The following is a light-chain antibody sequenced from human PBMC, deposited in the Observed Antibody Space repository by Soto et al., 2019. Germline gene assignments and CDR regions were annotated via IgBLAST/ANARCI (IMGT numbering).Light chain of an antibody. CDR1: QSVTSNY. Sequence: EIVLTQSPGTLSLSPGERATLSFRASQSVTSNYLAWYQQKPGQAPGLLIYDTSTRASGVPDRFSGSGSGTEFTLTISRLEPEDFVVYYCQQYGTSPQTFGQGTKVDIK. CDR3: QQYGTSPQT. V-gene: IGKV3-20*01. J-gene: IGKJ1*01. CDR2: DTS.